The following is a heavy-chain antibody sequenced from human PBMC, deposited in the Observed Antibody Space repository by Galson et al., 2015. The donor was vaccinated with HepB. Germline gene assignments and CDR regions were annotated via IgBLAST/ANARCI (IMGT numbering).Heavy chain of an antibody. Sequence: QSGAEVKKPGESLRISCQGSGYIFTNFYISWVRQMPGKGLELMGRIDPVDSFTAYNPSFQGHVTTSLDNSISTAYLHWSSLQASDTAMYYCARMGRYLNGVHWIERPFDIWGQGTMVFVSA. CDR3: ARMGRYLNGVHWIERPFDI. CDR2: IDPVDSFT. J-gene: IGHJ3*02. CDR1: GYIFTNFY. D-gene: IGHD2-2*01. V-gene: IGHV5-10-1*01.